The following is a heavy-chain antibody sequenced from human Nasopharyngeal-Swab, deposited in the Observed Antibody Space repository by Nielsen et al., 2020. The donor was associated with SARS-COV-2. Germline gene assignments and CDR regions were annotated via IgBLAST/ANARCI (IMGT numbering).Heavy chain of an antibody. V-gene: IGHV3-23*03. Sequence: GESLKISCAASGFTFRSDAMSWVRQAPGRGLEWVSVIYSGGSSTYYADSVKGRFTVSRDNSKNTLYLQMNSLRAEDTAVYYCAKGGAGILARGYYYGMDVWGQGTTVTVSS. CDR3: AKGGAGILARGYYYGMDV. J-gene: IGHJ6*02. CDR2: IYSGGSST. CDR1: GFTFRSDA. D-gene: IGHD2-15*01.